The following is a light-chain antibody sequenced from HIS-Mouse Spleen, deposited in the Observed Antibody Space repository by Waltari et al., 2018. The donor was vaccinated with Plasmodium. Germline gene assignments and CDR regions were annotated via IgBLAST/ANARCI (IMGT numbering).Light chain of an antibody. Sequence: SYELTQPPSVSVSPGQTARITCSGDALPKKYAYWYQQTSGQPPVLVIYEDSKRPSGIPERFSGSSSGTMATLTISGAQVEDEADYYCYSTDSSGNHRVFGGGTKLTVL. CDR1: ALPKKY. CDR3: YSTDSSGNHRV. J-gene: IGLJ3*02. V-gene: IGLV3-10*01. CDR2: EDS.